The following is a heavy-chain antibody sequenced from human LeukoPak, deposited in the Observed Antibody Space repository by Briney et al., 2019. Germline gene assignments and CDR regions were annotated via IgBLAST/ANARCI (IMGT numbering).Heavy chain of an antibody. CDR2: MFYNGNT. CDR3: ARLTREDGVDV. CDR1: GGSINGYY. Sequence: SETLSFTCNVSGGSINGYYWTWIRQPPQKGLERIGYMFYNGNTNYNPSLKSRATISVDTSQNQISLRLASVTAADTGTYHCARLTREDGVDVWGQGTTVTVSS. V-gene: IGHV4-59*08. J-gene: IGHJ6*02.